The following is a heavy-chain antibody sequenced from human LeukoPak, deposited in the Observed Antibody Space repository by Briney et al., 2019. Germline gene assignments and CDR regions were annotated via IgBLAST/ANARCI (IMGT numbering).Heavy chain of an antibody. CDR1: GFTFSKYN. CDR2: IRYDGSNE. Sequence: GGSLRLSCAASGFTFSKYNMHWVRQAPGKGLEWVAFIRYDGSNEYYADSVKGRFTISRDNSKNTLYLQMNSLRAEDTAVYYCARVSGWVVDYWGQGTLVTVSS. D-gene: IGHD6-19*01. V-gene: IGHV3-30*02. J-gene: IGHJ4*02. CDR3: ARVSGWVVDY.